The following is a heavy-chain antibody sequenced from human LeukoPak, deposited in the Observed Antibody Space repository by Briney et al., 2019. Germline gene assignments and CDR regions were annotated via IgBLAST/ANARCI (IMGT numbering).Heavy chain of an antibody. CDR1: GFNFSSAS. J-gene: IGHJ4*02. CDR3: AKEGWYSYGPTLRYFDY. CDR2: ISRSHSPT. V-gene: IGHV3-48*01. D-gene: IGHD5-18*01. Sequence: GGSLRLSCVASGFNFSSASMNWVRQAPGKGLEWLSYISRSHSPTYYADSVKGRFTISRDNAKNSLYLHMNSLRAEDTAVYYCAKEGWYSYGPTLRYFDYWGQGTLVTVSS.